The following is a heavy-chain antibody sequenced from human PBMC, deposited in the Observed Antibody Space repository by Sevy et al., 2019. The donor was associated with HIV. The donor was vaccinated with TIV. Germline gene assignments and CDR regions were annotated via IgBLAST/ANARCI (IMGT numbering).Heavy chain of an antibody. V-gene: IGHV3-21*01. CDR3: ARGVGGVEYSSSYHGRYFDY. D-gene: IGHD6-6*01. CDR2: ISSSSSYI. Sequence: GGSLRLSCAASGFTFSSYSMNWVRQAPGKGLEWVSSISSSSSYIYYADSVKGRFTISRDNAKNSLYLQMNSLRAEDTAEYYCARGVGGVEYSSSYHGRYFDYWGQGTLVTVSS. CDR1: GFTFSSYS. J-gene: IGHJ4*02.